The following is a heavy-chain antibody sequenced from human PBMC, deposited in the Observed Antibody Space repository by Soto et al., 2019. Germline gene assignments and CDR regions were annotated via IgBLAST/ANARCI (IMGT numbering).Heavy chain of an antibody. CDR3: ARMESFGSLNWFDP. CDR2: MNPGSGDT. D-gene: IGHD5-18*01. CDR1: GYTFTNND. J-gene: IGHJ5*02. V-gene: IGHV1-8*01. Sequence: GASVKVSCKASGYTFTNNDISWVRQVTGQGLEWMGWMNPGSGDTGYAQKFQGRVTMTRDISIATAYMELNSLTSEDTAIYYCARMESFGSLNWFDPWGQGTLVTVYS.